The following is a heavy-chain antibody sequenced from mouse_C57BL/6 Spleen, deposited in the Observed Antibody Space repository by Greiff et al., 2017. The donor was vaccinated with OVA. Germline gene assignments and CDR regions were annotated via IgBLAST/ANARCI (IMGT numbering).Heavy chain of an antibody. D-gene: IGHD1-1*01. CDR3: AKRHYGSFWYIDV. CDR2: INPNNGGT. Sequence: EVQLQQSGPELVKPGASVKISCKASGYTFTDYYMNWVKQSHGKSLEWIGDINPNNGGTSYNQKFKGKATLTVDKSSSTAYMELRSLTSEDSAVYYCAKRHYGSFWYIDVWGTGTTVTVSS. V-gene: IGHV1-26*01. J-gene: IGHJ1*03. CDR1: GYTFTDYY.